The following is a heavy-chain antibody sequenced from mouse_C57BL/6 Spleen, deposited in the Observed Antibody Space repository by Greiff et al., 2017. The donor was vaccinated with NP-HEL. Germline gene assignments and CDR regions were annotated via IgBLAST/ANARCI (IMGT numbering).Heavy chain of an antibody. D-gene: IGHD4-1*01. CDR2: IDPSDSET. Sequence: QVQLQQPGAELVRPGSSVKLSCKASGYTFTSYWMHWVKQRPIQGLEWIGNIDPSDSETHYNQKFKDKATLTVDKSSSTAYMQLSSLTSEDSAVYYCARGDGTWNYFDYWGQGTTLTVSS. CDR3: ARGDGTWNYFDY. CDR1: GYTFTSYW. J-gene: IGHJ2*01. V-gene: IGHV1-52*01.